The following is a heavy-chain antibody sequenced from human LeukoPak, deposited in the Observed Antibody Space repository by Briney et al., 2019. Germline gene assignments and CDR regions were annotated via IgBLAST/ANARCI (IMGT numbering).Heavy chain of an antibody. CDR1: GFTFSSYA. CDR3: ASQYYDFWSGYYSYYFDY. Sequence: GGSLRLSCAASGFTFSSYAMSWVRQAPGKGLEWVSAISGSGGSTYYADSVKGRFTISRDNSKNTLYLQMNSLRAEDTAVYYCASQYYDFWSGYYSYYFDYWGQGTLVTVSS. J-gene: IGHJ4*02. CDR2: ISGSGGST. V-gene: IGHV3-23*01. D-gene: IGHD3-3*01.